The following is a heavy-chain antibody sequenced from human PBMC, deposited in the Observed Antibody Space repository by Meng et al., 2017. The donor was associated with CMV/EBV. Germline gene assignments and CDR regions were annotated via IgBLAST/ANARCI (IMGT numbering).Heavy chain of an antibody. CDR1: GFTFSSYE. V-gene: IGHV3-48*03. D-gene: IGHD3-3*01. CDR2: ISSSGSTI. Sequence: GESLKISCAASGFTFSSYEMNWVRQAPGKGLEWVSYISSSGSTIYYADSVKGRFTISRDNAKNSLYLQMSSLRAEDTAVYYCAREGEVTIFGVVIYYYYGMDVWGQGTTVTVSS. CDR3: AREGEVTIFGVVIYYYYGMDV. J-gene: IGHJ6*02.